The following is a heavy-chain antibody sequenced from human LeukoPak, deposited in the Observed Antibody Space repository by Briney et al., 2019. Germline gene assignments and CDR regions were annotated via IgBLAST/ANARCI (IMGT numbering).Heavy chain of an antibody. V-gene: IGHV1-8*01. CDR2: MNPNSGNT. D-gene: IGHD1-26*01. J-gene: IGHJ4*02. CDR3: ARGSGSYEEENFDY. Sequence: GASVKVSCKASGYTFTSYDINWVRQATGQGLEWMGWMNPNSGNTGYAQKFQGRVTMTRNTSISTAYMELSSLRSEDTAVYYCARGSGSYEEENFDYWGQGTLVTVSS. CDR1: GYTFTSYD.